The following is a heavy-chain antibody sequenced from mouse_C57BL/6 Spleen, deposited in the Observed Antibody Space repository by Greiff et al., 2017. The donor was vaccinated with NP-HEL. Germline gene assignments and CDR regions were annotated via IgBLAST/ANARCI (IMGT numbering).Heavy chain of an antibody. Sequence: VQLQQSGPELVKPGASVKISCKASGYTFTDYYMNWVKQSHGKSLEWIGDINPNNGGTSYNQKFKGKATLTVDKSSSTAYMELRSLTSEDSAVYYCAKIYYDYDGGFDYWGQGTTLTVSS. D-gene: IGHD2-4*01. J-gene: IGHJ2*01. CDR1: GYTFTDYY. CDR3: AKIYYDYDGGFDY. V-gene: IGHV1-26*01. CDR2: INPNNGGT.